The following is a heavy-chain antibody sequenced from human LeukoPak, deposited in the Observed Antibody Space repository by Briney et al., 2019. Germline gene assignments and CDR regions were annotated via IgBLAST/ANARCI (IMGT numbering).Heavy chain of an antibody. J-gene: IGHJ4*02. V-gene: IGHV3-11*01. CDR1: EFTFSDYY. D-gene: IGHD3-10*01. CDR3: ARDTYGSVSPFDY. CDR2: ISSGGTIT. Sequence: GGSLRLSCAASEFTFSDYYMSWIRQAPGKGLEWVSYISSGGTITHYADSVKGRFTISRDNAKNSLYLQMNSLRAEDTALYYCARDTYGSVSPFDYWGQGTLVTVSS.